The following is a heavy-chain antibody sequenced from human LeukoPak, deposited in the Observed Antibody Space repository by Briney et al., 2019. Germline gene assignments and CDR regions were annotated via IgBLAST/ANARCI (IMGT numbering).Heavy chain of an antibody. J-gene: IGHJ4*02. CDR3: ARLRQLNGKYYFDY. Sequence: SETLSLTCTVSGGSISSGDYYWSWIRQHPGTGLEWIGYIYYSGSTYYNPSLKSRVTISVDTSKNQFSLKLSSVTAADTAVYYCARLRQLNGKYYFDYWGQGTLVTVSS. D-gene: IGHD2-2*01. CDR2: IYYSGST. V-gene: IGHV4-31*03. CDR1: GGSISSGDYY.